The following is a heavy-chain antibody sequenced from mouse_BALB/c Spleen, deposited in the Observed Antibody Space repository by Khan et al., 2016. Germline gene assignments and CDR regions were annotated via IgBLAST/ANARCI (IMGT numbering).Heavy chain of an antibody. CDR3: ARYDGSSYVRSMDY. J-gene: IGHJ4*01. CDR1: GDSITSGY. CDR2: ISYSGGT. Sequence: EVQLQESGPSLVKPSQTLSLTCSVTGDSITSGYWNWIRKFPGNKLEYMGYISYSGGTYNNPSLKSRISITRDTSKNQYYLQLNSVTTEDTGTYXCARYDGSSYVRSMDYWGQGLSVTVSS. D-gene: IGHD1-1*01. V-gene: IGHV3-8*02.